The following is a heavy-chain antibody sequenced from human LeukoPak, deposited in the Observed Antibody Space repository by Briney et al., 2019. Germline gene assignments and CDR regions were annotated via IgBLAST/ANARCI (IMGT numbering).Heavy chain of an antibody. CDR3: ARARGYSYGLYYYYYYMDV. CDR2: IYYSGST. CDR1: GTSMTNTPSY. D-gene: IGHD5-18*01. V-gene: IGHV4-39*07. J-gene: IGHJ6*03. Sequence: PSETLSLTCSVSGTSMTNTPSYWGWIRQPPGKGLEWIGSIYYSGSTYYNPSLKSRVTISVDTSKNQFSLKLSSVTAADTAVYYCARARGYSYGLYYYYYYMDVWGKGTTVTVSS.